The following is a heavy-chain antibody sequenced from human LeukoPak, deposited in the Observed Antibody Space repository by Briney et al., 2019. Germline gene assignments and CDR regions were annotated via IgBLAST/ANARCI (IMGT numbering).Heavy chain of an antibody. CDR1: GGSISSGGYY. D-gene: IGHD2-15*01. Sequence: SETLSLTCTVSGGSISSGGYYWSWIRQHPGKGLEWIGYIYYSGSPYYNPSLKSRVTISVDTSKNQFSLKLSSVTAADTAVYYCARHLGAYCSGGSCYLRSTDAFDIWGQGTMVTVSS. J-gene: IGHJ3*02. CDR3: ARHLGAYCSGGSCYLRSTDAFDI. V-gene: IGHV4-31*03. CDR2: IYYSGSP.